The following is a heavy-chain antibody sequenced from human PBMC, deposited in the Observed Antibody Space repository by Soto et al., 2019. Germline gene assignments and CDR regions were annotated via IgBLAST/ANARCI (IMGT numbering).Heavy chain of an antibody. Sequence: GGSLRLSCAASGFTFSSYAMSWVRQAPGKGLEWVSAISGSGGSTYYADSVKGRFTISRDNSKNTLYLQMNSLRAEDTAVYYCAKSVFLSRITIFGVATDYWGQGTLVTVS. CDR1: GFTFSSYA. V-gene: IGHV3-23*01. CDR2: ISGSGGST. D-gene: IGHD3-3*01. J-gene: IGHJ4*02. CDR3: AKSVFLSRITIFGVATDY.